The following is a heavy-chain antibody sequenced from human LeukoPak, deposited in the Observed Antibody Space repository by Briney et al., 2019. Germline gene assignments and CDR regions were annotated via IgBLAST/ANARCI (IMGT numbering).Heavy chain of an antibody. D-gene: IGHD6-13*01. V-gene: IGHV3-48*04. CDR3: ARFKQQPESAFDI. Sequence: GGSLRLSCAASGFTFSSYSMNWVRQAPGKGLEWVSYISSSSSTIYYADSVKGRFTISRDNAKNSLYLQMNSLRAEDTAVYYCARFKQQPESAFDIWGQGTMVTVSS. J-gene: IGHJ3*02. CDR1: GFTFSSYS. CDR2: ISSSSSTI.